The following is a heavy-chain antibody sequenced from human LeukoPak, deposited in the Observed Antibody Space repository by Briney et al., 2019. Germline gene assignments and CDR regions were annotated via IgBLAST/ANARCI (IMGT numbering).Heavy chain of an antibody. D-gene: IGHD3-22*01. CDR1: GGSTSSYY. CDR3: ATSTRYDSSGYYYPYYYYYMDV. Sequence: PSETLSLTCTVPGGSTSSYYWSWIRQPPGKGLEWIGYIYYSGSTNYNPSLKSRVTISVDTSKNQFSLKLSSVTAADTAVYYCATSTRYDSSGYYYPYYYYYMDVWGKGTTVSVSS. J-gene: IGHJ6*03. V-gene: IGHV4-59*01. CDR2: IYYSGST.